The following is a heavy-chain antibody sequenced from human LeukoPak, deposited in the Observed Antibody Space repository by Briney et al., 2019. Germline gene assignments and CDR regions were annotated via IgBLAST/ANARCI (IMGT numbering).Heavy chain of an antibody. V-gene: IGHV3-30*01. Sequence: PGGSLRLSCAASGFTFSSYAMHWVRQAPGKGLEWVAVISYDGSNKYYADSVKGRFTISRDNSKNTLYLQMNSLRAEDTAVYYCARDPSSSWVCDYWGQGTLVTVSS. CDR3: ARDPSSSWVCDY. CDR2: ISYDGSNK. D-gene: IGHD6-13*01. J-gene: IGHJ4*02. CDR1: GFTFSSYA.